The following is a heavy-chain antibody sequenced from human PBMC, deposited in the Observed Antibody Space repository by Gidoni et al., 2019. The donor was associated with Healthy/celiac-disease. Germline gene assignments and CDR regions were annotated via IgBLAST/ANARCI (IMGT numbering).Heavy chain of an antibody. CDR2: INAGNGNT. Sequence: QVQLVQSGAEVKKPGASVKVSCKASGYTFTSYAMHWVRQAPGQRLEWMGWINAGNGNTKYSQKFQGRVTITRDTSASTAYMELSSLRSEDTAVYYCASGVLWFGELLSSWYYYGMDVWGQGTTVTVSS. CDR3: ASGVLWFGELLSSWYYYGMDV. CDR1: GYTFTSYA. V-gene: IGHV1-3*01. J-gene: IGHJ6*02. D-gene: IGHD3-10*01.